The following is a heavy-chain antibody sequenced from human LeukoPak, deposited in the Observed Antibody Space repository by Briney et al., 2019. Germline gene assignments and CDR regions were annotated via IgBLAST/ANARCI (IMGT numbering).Heavy chain of an antibody. CDR2: INPGGGST. Sequence: ASVKVSCKASGYTFTSYYMHWVRQAPGQGLEWMGVINPGGGSTSYAQKFQGRATMTRDTSTSTVYMELSSLRSEDTAVYSCARERWLQGTDFDYWGQGTLVTVSS. D-gene: IGHD5-24*01. CDR3: ARERWLQGTDFDY. V-gene: IGHV1-46*01. CDR1: GYTFTSYY. J-gene: IGHJ4*02.